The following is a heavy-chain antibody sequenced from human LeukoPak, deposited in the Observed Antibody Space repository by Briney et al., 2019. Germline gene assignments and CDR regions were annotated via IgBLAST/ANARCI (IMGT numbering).Heavy chain of an antibody. V-gene: IGHV4-4*02. Sequence: PSETLSLTCAVSGGSISSSNWRTWVRQPPGKGLEWIGEVYQTGGTNYNPSLKSRVTILVDTSKNQFSLKLTSVTAADTAVYYCARVPFDTNSYYYYFGMDVWGQGTTVTVSS. CDR3: ARVPFDTNSYYYYFGMDV. CDR2: VYQTGGT. CDR1: GGSISSSNW. J-gene: IGHJ6*02. D-gene: IGHD2-8*01.